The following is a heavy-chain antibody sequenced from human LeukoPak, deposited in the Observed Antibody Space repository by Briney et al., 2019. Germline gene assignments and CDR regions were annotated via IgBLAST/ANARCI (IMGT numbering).Heavy chain of an antibody. CDR1: GFIVSSNY. J-gene: IGHJ4*02. D-gene: IGHD5-18*01. CDR2: IYSGGST. CDR3: ARDRADGYNYGDYFDN. Sequence: GGSLRLSCAASGFIVSSNYMSWVRQAPGKGLEWVSVIYSGGSTYYADSVKGRFTISRDNSKNTLYLQMNSLRVEDTAVYYCARDRADGYNYGDYFDNWGQGTLVTVSS. V-gene: IGHV3-53*01.